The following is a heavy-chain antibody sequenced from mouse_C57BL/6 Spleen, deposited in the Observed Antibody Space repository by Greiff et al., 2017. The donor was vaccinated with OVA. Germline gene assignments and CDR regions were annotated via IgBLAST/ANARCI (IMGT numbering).Heavy chain of an antibody. CDR2: IDPSDSYT. CDR1: GYTFTSYW. Sequence: VQLQQPGAELVKPGASVKLSCKASGYTFTSYWMPWVKQRPGQGLEWIGEIDPSDSYTNYNKKFKGKATLTVDKSSSPAYMQLSSLTSEDSAVYYCARKGYSNYAAMDYWGQGTSVTVSS. J-gene: IGHJ4*01. D-gene: IGHD2-5*01. CDR3: ARKGYSNYAAMDY. V-gene: IGHV1-50*01.